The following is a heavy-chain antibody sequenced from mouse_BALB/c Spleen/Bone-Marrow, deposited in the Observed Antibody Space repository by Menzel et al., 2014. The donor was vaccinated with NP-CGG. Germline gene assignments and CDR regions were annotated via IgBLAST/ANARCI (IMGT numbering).Heavy chain of an antibody. CDR2: ISSGGSST. J-gene: IGHJ2*01. Sequence: DVKLVESGGDLVKPGGSLKLSCVASGFTFSSYGMSWVRQTPDKRLEWVATISSGGSSTYYPASVKGRFTISRDNAKSPLSLQMTSLTSEATAIYSCKRRPPQATSSFDCGGQGTTLTFSS. V-gene: IGHV5-6*02. D-gene: IGHD3-2*02. CDR3: KRRPPQATSSFDC. CDR1: GFTFSSYG.